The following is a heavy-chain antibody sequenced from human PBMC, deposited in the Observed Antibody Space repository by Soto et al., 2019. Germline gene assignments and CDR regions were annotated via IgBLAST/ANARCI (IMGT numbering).Heavy chain of an antibody. CDR1: GFTFSNAW. CDR2: IKSKTDGGTT. V-gene: IGHV3-15*01. J-gene: IGHJ3*02. CDR3: TTGVGYCSSTSCYQKAAFDI. D-gene: IGHD2-2*01. Sequence: GGSLRLSCAASGFTFSNAWMSWVRQAPGKGLEWVGRIKSKTDGGTTDYAAPVKGRFTISRDDSKNTLYLQMNSLKTEDTAVYYCTTGVGYCSSTSCYQKAAFDIWGQGTMVTVSS.